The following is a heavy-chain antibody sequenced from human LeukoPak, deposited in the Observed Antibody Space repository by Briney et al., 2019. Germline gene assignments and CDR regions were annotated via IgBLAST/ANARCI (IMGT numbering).Heavy chain of an antibody. CDR3: ARVDGYFDY. V-gene: IGHV4-39*01. D-gene: IGHD5-24*01. Sequence: PSETLSLTCTVSGGSNSSSSFDWGWIRQPPGKGLEWIGSIYSSGTTYYSPSLKSRVTISVDTSKNQFSPKLNSVTAADTAVYYCARVDGYFDYWGQGTLVTVSS. CDR2: IYSSGTT. CDR1: GGSNSSSSFD. J-gene: IGHJ4*02.